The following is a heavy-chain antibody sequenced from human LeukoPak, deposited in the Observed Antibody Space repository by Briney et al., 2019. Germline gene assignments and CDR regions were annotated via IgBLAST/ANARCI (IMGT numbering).Heavy chain of an antibody. J-gene: IGHJ6*02. V-gene: IGHV3-15*01. Sequence: PGGSLRLSCAASGFTFSNAWMSWVRQAPGKGLEWVGRIKSKTDGGTTDYAAPVKGRFTISRDDSKNTLYLQMNSLKTEDTAVYYCTTDTAYCGGDCPLYGMDVWGQGTTVTVSS. CDR2: IKSKTDGGTT. CDR3: TTDTAYCGGDCPLYGMDV. CDR1: GFTFSNAW. D-gene: IGHD2-21*02.